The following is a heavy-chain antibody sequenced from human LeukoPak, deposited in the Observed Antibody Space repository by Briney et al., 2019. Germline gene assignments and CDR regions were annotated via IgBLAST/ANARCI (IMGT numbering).Heavy chain of an antibody. D-gene: IGHD3-3*01. CDR1: GFTFDDYA. CDR2: ISGDGGST. V-gene: IGHV3-43*02. Sequence: TGGSLRLSCAASGFTFDDYAMHWVRQAPGKGLEWVSLISGDGGSTYYADSVKGRFTISRDNSKNSLYLQMNSLRTEDTALYYCAKGLMGSGYYNWFDPWGQGTLVIASS. CDR3: AKGLMGSGYYNWFDP. J-gene: IGHJ5*02.